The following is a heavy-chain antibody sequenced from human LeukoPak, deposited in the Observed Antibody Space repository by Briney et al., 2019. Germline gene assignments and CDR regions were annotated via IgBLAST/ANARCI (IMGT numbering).Heavy chain of an antibody. V-gene: IGHV4-30-2*01. CDR2: IYHSGST. J-gene: IGHJ4*02. D-gene: IGHD6-19*01. CDR1: GGSISSGGYS. CDR3: ARGLSSWYFDY. Sequence: SETLSLTCAVSGGSISSGGYSWRWIRQPPGKGLEWIGYIYHSGSTYYNPSLKSRVTISVDRSKNQFSLKLSSVTAADTAVYYCARGLSSWYFDYWGQGTLVTASS.